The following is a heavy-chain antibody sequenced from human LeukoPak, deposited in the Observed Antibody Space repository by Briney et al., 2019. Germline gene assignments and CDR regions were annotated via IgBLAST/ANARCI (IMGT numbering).Heavy chain of an antibody. CDR1: GFTFSTYV. V-gene: IGHV3-64D*06. J-gene: IGHJ4*02. CDR3: VRGTGY. CDR2: ICSNGDNT. Sequence: GGSLRLSCSVSGFTFSTYVMHWVRQAPGKGLEYVSAICSNGDNTYYADSVKGRFTTSRDNSKNTLYLQMSSLRADDTAVYYCVRGTGYWGQGTLVTVSS.